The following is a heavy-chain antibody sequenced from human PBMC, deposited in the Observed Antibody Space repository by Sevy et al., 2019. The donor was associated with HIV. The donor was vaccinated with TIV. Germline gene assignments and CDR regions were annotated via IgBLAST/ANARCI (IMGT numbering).Heavy chain of an antibody. J-gene: IGHJ4*02. D-gene: IGHD3-16*01. CDR2: IKQDGSQK. CDR1: GFTFSDYW. V-gene: IGHV3-7*02. Sequence: GGSLRLSCVASGFTFSDYWMSWVRQAPGKGLEWVANIKQDGSQKYYIDSVKGRFTIFRDNAKNSVYLQMNSRRDDDEAVYYGAGKVGDQWGQGTLVTVSS. CDR3: AGKVGDQ.